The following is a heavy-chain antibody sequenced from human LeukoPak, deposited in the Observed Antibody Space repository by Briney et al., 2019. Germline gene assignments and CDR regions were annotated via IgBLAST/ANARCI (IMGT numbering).Heavy chain of an antibody. J-gene: IGHJ4*02. D-gene: IGHD6-13*01. Sequence: SETLSLTCAVYGGSFSGYYWSWIRQPPGKGLEWIGEINHSGSTNYNPSLKSRVTISVDTSKNQFSLKLSSVTAADTAVYYCARGNHGAAADPYDYRGQGTLVTVSS. V-gene: IGHV4-34*01. CDR1: GGSFSGYY. CDR2: INHSGST. CDR3: ARGNHGAAADPYDY.